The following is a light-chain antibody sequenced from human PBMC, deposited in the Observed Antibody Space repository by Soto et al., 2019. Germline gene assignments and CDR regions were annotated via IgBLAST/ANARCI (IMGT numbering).Light chain of an antibody. Sequence: QSVLTQPRSVSGSPGQSVTISCTGTSRDVAGDNFVSWYQQHPGKAPKLMIYDVSKRPSGVPDRCSGSKSGYTASLTISGLQAEDEADYYCCSYAGSYNYVFGTGTKVTVL. V-gene: IGLV2-11*01. CDR2: DVS. CDR1: SRDVAGDNF. CDR3: CSYAGSYNYV. J-gene: IGLJ1*01.